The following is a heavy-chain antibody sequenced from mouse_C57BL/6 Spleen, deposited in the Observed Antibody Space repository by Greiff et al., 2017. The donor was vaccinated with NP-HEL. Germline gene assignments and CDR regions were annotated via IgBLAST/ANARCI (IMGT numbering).Heavy chain of an antibody. CDR1: GFTFSSYG. J-gene: IGHJ4*01. Sequence: EVHLVESGGDLVKPGGSLKLSCAASGFTFSSYGMSWVRQTPDKRLEWVATISSGGSYTYYPDSVMGRFTISRDNAKNTLYLQMSSLKSEDTAMYYCARQGMSTTDYYAMDYWGQGTSVTVSS. CDR2: ISSGGSYT. CDR3: ARQGMSTTDYYAMDY. V-gene: IGHV5-6*01. D-gene: IGHD2-4*01.